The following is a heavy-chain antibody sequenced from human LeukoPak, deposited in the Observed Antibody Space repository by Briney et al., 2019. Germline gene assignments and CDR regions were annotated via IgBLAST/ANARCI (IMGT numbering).Heavy chain of an antibody. J-gene: IGHJ4*02. D-gene: IGHD5-24*01. V-gene: IGHV4-59*01. Sequence: PSETLSLTCTVSGGSISNYYWSWIRQPPGKGLEWIGYIYYSGSTNYNPSLKSRVTISVDTSKNQFSLKLSSVTAADTAVYYCARVDGYNYGVAIDYWGQGTLVTVSS. CDR3: ARVDGYNYGVAIDY. CDR2: IYYSGST. CDR1: GGSISNYY.